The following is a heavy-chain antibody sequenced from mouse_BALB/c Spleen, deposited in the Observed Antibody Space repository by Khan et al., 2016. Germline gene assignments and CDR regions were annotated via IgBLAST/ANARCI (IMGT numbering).Heavy chain of an antibody. CDR2: NYPGDGDI. V-gene: IGHV1-80*01. J-gene: IGHJ3*01. CDR3: ARMNEGSFAY. CDR1: GYVFSSYW. Sequence: QVQLQQPGAELVRPGSSVKISCKASGYVFSSYWMNWVKQRPGQGLEWIGQNYPGDGDINYNGKFKGKATLTADKSSTTAYMQLNSLTSEDSAVYFCARMNEGSFAYWGQGTLVTVSA.